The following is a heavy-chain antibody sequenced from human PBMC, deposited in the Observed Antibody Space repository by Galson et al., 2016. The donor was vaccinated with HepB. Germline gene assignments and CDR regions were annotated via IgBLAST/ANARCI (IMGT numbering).Heavy chain of an antibody. Sequence: SLRLSCAASGFTFSNYAKSWVRQAPGKGPEWVSAISGVSDRTYYAGSMKDRFIISRDDSRNMLFLQLNSLRAEDTAIYYCAKEGPYSNVRHYYLENWGLGTLVTVSS. CDR1: GFTFSNYA. D-gene: IGHD4-11*01. J-gene: IGHJ4*01. CDR3: AKEGPYSNVRHYYLEN. V-gene: IGHV3-23*01. CDR2: ISGVSDRT.